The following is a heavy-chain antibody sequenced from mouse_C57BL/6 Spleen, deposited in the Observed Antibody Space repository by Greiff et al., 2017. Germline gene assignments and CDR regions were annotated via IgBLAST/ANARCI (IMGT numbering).Heavy chain of an antibody. CDR3: AREVYYGNYLDY. CDR1: GYTFTDHT. Sequence: VQLQQSDAELVKPGASVKISCKASGYTFTDHTIHWMKQRPEQGLEWIGYIYPRDGSTKYNEKFKGKATLTADKSSSTAYMQLSSLTSEDSAVXCCAREVYYGNYLDYWGQGTTLTVSS. J-gene: IGHJ2*01. CDR2: IYPRDGST. D-gene: IGHD2-1*01. V-gene: IGHV1-78*01.